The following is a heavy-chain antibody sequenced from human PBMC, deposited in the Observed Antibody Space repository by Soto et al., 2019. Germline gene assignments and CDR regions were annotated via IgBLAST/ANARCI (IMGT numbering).Heavy chain of an antibody. CDR2: INAGNGNT. J-gene: IGHJ5*02. CDR1: GYTFTSYA. D-gene: IGHD3-10*01. Sequence: ASVKVSCKASGYTFTSYAMHWVRQAPGQRLEWMGWINAGNGNTKYSQKFQGRVTITRDTSASTAYMELSSLRSEDTAVYYCAREAQDYYGSGSYYPTAWFDPWG. V-gene: IGHV1-3*01. CDR3: AREAQDYYGSGSYYPTAWFDP.